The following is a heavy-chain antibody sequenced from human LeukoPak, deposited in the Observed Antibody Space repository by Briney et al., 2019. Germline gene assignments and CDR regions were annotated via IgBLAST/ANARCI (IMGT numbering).Heavy chain of an antibody. CDR1: GFTFSRSA. CDR3: VKGRISEDGLDF. J-gene: IGHJ4*02. D-gene: IGHD6-13*01. Sequence: GGSLRLSCAASGFTFSRSAMTWVRQTPGKGLDWVSSISSSGNTYYADSVKDRFTISRDNSKNMLYLQMNSLRSEDTAVYYCVKGRISEDGLDFWGRGTLVTVSS. V-gene: IGHV3-23*01. CDR2: ISSSGNT.